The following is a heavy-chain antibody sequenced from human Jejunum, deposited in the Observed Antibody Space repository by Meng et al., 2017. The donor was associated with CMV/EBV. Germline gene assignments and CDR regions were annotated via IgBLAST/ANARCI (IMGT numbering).Heavy chain of an antibody. Sequence: SFSASGFSFSSYWMPWVRQAPGKGLEWVANIKHDGSDKYYVDSVKGRFPISRDNAKNSLYLQMNSLRVEDTATYYCASTAGCDYWGQGTLVTVSS. CDR1: GFSFSSYW. J-gene: IGHJ4*02. CDR3: ASTAGCDY. V-gene: IGHV3-7*01. D-gene: IGHD6-19*01. CDR2: IKHDGSDK.